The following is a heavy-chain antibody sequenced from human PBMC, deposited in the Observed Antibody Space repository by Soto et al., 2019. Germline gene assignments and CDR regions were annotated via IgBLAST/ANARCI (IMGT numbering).Heavy chain of an antibody. Sequence: GKGLEWVAVISYDGRNSHYADSVKGRLTISRDNSKNTVFLQMNSLTTEDTAFYYSEDGIRVCSKVSEFLLNRSSDL. CDR2: ISYDGRNS. V-gene: IGHV3-30*04. CDR3: EDGIRVCSKVSEFLLNRSSDL. J-gene: IGHJ2*01. D-gene: IGHD3-3*01.